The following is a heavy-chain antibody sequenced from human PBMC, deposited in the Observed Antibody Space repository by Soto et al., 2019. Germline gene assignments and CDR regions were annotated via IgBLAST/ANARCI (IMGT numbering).Heavy chain of an antibody. V-gene: IGHV2-5*02. J-gene: IGHJ5*02. D-gene: IGHD3-10*01. CDR2: IYWDDDK. CDR1: GFSLTTRGVG. CDR3: AHIPNYYPYDWFDP. Sequence: QITLKESGPTLVKPTQTLTLTCTFSGFSLTTRGVGVGCIRQPPGKALECLALIYWDDDKRYSPSLQSRLSITKDTSKSQVVLTMTNVDPVDTATYYCAHIPNYYPYDWFDPWGQGTLVSVSS.